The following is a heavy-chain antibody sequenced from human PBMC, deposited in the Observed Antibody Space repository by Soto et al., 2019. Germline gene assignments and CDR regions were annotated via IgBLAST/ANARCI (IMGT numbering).Heavy chain of an antibody. Sequence: SGFTFSSFAMSWVRQAPGKGLDWVSAISGSGGSTYSADSVKGRFTISRDNSKNTLYLQMSSLRAEDTAVYYCARVPDIAARPPFFDYWGQGTLVTVSS. J-gene: IGHJ4*02. D-gene: IGHD6-6*01. CDR3: ARVPDIAARPPFFDY. CDR2: ISGSGGST. CDR1: GFTFSSFA. V-gene: IGHV3-23*01.